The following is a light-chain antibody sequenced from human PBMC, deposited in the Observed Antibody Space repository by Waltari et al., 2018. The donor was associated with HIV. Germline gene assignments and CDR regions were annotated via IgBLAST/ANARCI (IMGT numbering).Light chain of an antibody. Sequence: SYEVTQPLSVSVAPGQTARLTCGGQNIGSKNVHWYQQKPGQAPVLVIYRDTNRPSGIPDRFSGANSRNVATLTIHRGQAGDEADYFCQVWDSGTAVFGGGTKLTVL. J-gene: IGLJ2*01. CDR2: RDT. V-gene: IGLV3-9*01. CDR3: QVWDSGTAV. CDR1: NIGSKN.